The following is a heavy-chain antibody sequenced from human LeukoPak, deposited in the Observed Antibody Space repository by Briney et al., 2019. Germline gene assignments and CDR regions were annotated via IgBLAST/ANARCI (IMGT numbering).Heavy chain of an antibody. Sequence: SETLSLTCAVYNVSFSGYYGSWIRQPPGKGLEWIGEINHSGSTNYNPSLKSRVTISVDTSKNQFSLKLSSVTAADTAVYYCARPYCSSTSCYMFDYWGQGTLVTVSS. CDR1: NVSFSGYY. D-gene: IGHD2-2*02. CDR2: INHSGST. V-gene: IGHV4-34*01. J-gene: IGHJ4*02. CDR3: ARPYCSSTSCYMFDY.